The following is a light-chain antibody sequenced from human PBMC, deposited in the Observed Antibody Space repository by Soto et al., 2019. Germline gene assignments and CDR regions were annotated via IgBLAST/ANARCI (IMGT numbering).Light chain of an antibody. J-gene: IGLJ2*01. CDR1: SSDVGGYNY. CDR3: SLYTSSSTLEMV. Sequence: QSVLTQPASVSGSPGQSITISCTGTSSDVGGYNYVSWYQQHPGKAPKLMIYEVSNRPSGVSNRFSGSKSGNTASLTISGLQAEDEADYYCSLYTSSSTLEMVFGGGTKVTVL. V-gene: IGLV2-14*01. CDR2: EVS.